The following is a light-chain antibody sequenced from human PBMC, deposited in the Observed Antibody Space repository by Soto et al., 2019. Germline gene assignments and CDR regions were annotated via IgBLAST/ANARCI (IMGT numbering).Light chain of an antibody. CDR3: KNYGYPQWT. CDR2: GVF. CDR1: ESVSSN. J-gene: IGKJ1*01. Sequence: ELVMTQSPATLSVSPGERATLSCRASESVSSNLAWYQQRPGQAPRLLIRGVFIRAAGIPDRFSGSGSGTDFTLTISRLEPEDSAVYFCKNYGYPQWTVGKGTKVDIK. V-gene: IGKV3-20*01.